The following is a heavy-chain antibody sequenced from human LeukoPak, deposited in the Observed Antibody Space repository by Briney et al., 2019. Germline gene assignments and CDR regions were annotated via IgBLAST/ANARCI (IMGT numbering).Heavy chain of an antibody. Sequence: PSETLSLTCTVSGGSISSYYWSWIRQPAGKGLEWIGRIYTSGSTNYNPSLKSRVTMSVDTSKNQFSLKLSSVTAADTAVYYCARDESSGWSRFYYGMDVWGQGTTVTVSS. CDR1: GGSISSYY. D-gene: IGHD6-19*01. CDR3: ARDESSGWSRFYYGMDV. V-gene: IGHV4-4*07. CDR2: IYTSGST. J-gene: IGHJ6*02.